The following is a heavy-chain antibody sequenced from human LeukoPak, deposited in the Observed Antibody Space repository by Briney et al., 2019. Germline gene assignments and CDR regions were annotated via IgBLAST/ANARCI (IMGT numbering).Heavy chain of an antibody. D-gene: IGHD1-26*01. CDR3: ARGIGSGSYSGVWGY. V-gene: IGHV3-33*01. Sequence: GGSLRPSCAASGFTFSSYGMHWVRQAPGKGLEWVAVIWYDGSNKYYADSVKGRFTISRDNSKNTLYLQMNSLRAEDTAVYYCARGIGSGSYSGVWGYWGQGTLVTVSS. CDR2: IWYDGSNK. CDR1: GFTFSSYG. J-gene: IGHJ4*02.